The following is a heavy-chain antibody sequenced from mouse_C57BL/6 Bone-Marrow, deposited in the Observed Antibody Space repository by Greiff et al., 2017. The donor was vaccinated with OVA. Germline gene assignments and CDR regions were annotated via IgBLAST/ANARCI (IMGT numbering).Heavy chain of an antibody. Sequence: QVQLQQPGAELVRPGTSVKLSCKASGYTFTSYWMHWVKQRPGQGLEWIGVIDPSDSYTNYNQKFKGKATLTVDTSSSTAYMQLSSLTSEDSAVYYCARGGTTVVATDYFDYWGQGTTLTVAS. CDR2: IDPSDSYT. V-gene: IGHV1-59*01. CDR3: ARGGTTVVATDYFDY. D-gene: IGHD1-1*01. J-gene: IGHJ2*01. CDR1: GYTFTSYW.